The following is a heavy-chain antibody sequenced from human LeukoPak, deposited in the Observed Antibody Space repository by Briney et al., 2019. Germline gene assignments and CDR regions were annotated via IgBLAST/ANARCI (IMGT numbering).Heavy chain of an antibody. CDR3: ARDTAVTGTPAEYFQH. Sequence: PGGSLRLSCAASGFTFSSYEMNWVRQAPGKGLEWVANIKQDGSETYYVDSVAGRFTISRDNAKNSLYLQMSSLRAEDTAVYFCARDTAVTGTPAEYFQHWGQGTLVTVSS. V-gene: IGHV3-7*04. D-gene: IGHD6-19*01. J-gene: IGHJ1*01. CDR2: IKQDGSET. CDR1: GFTFSSYE.